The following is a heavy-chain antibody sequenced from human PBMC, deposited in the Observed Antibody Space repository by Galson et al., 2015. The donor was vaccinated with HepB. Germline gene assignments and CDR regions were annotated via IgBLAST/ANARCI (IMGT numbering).Heavy chain of an antibody. D-gene: IGHD6-13*01. CDR3: ARTEQAAGSDVNWFDP. J-gene: IGHJ5*02. CDR2: IYYSGST. Sequence: QVQLQESGPGLVKPSETLSLTCTVSGGSISSYYWSWIRQPPGKGLEWIGYIYYSGSTNYNPSLKSRVTISVDTSKNQFSLKLSSVTAADTAVYYCARTEQAAGSDVNWFDPWGQGTLVTVSS. CDR1: GGSISSYY. V-gene: IGHV4-59*01.